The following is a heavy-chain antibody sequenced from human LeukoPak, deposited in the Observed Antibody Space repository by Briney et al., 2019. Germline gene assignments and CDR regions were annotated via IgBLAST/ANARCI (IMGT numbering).Heavy chain of an antibody. V-gene: IGHV3-30*02. J-gene: IGHJ4*02. D-gene: IGHD6-19*01. Sequence: PGGSLRLSCAASTFTFSSYGMHWVRQAPGKGLEWVAFIQYDGNKRYYADSVKGRFTISRDNSKNTLYPQMNSLRPEDTALYYCANTMYSSAWSPFDYWGRGTLVTVSS. CDR2: IQYDGNKR. CDR1: TFTFSSYG. CDR3: ANTMYSSAWSPFDY.